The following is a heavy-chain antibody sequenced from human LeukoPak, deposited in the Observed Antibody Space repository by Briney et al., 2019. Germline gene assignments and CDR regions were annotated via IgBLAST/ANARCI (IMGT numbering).Heavy chain of an antibody. CDR1: GFTFSSYG. CDR2: ISYDGSNK. D-gene: IGHD3-10*01. Sequence: GGSLRLSCAASGFTFSSYGMHWVRQAPGKGPEWVAVISYDGSNKYYADSVKGRFTISRDNSKNTLYLQMNSLRAEDTAVYYCAKARGVKSLETIDYWGQGTLVTVSS. V-gene: IGHV3-30*18. J-gene: IGHJ4*02. CDR3: AKARGVKSLETIDY.